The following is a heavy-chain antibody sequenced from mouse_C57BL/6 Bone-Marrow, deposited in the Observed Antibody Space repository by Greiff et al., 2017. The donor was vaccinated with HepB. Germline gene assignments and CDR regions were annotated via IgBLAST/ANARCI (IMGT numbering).Heavy chain of an antibody. V-gene: IGHV2-2*01. D-gene: IGHD2-4*01. J-gene: IGHJ3*01. Sequence: VKLMESGPGLVQPSQSLSITCTVSGFSLTSYGVHWVRQSPGKGLEWLGVIWSGGSTDYNAAFISRLSISKDNSKSQVFFKMNSLQADDTAIYYCASIYYDYDLFAYWGQGTLVTVSA. CDR3: ASIYYDYDLFAY. CDR2: IWSGGST. CDR1: GFSLTSYG.